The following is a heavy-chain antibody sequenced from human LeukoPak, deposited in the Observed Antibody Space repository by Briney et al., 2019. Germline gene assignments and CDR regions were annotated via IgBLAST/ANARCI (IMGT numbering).Heavy chain of an antibody. Sequence: ASVKVSCKASGYTFTSYGISWVRQAPGQGLEWMGWISAYNGNTNYAQKLQGRVTMTTDTSMSTAYMELRSLRSDDTAVYYCARDHYDSSGYYPKFDYWGQGTLVTVSS. J-gene: IGHJ4*02. CDR3: ARDHYDSSGYYPKFDY. CDR1: GYTFTSYG. D-gene: IGHD3-22*01. CDR2: ISAYNGNT. V-gene: IGHV1-18*01.